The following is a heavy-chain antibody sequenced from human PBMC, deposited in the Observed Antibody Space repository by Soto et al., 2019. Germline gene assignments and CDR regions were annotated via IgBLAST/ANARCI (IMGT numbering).Heavy chain of an antibody. CDR2: IKRDGSEK. CDR3: TRDPSYYYYYMDV. CDR1: GFTFSSYW. V-gene: IGHV3-7*01. J-gene: IGHJ6*03. Sequence: EVQVVESGGGLVQPGGSLRLSCAASGFTFSSYWMSWVRQAPGKGLGWVANIKRDGSEKNYVDSVKGRFTISRDNAKNSLYLQMNSLRAEDTAVYYCTRDPSYYYYYMDVWGKGTTAIVSS.